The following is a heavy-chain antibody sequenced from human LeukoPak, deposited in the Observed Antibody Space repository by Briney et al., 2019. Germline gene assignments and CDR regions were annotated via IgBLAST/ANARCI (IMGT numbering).Heavy chain of an antibody. V-gene: IGHV4-30-4*08. J-gene: IGHJ4*02. D-gene: IGHD3-3*01. CDR1: GGSISSGDYY. CDR2: INHSGGT. CDR3: ARGSPYYDFWSGYSVLFDY. Sequence: PSQTLSLTCTVSGGSISSGDYYWSWIRQPPGKGLEWIGEINHSGGTNYNPSLKSRVTISVDTSKNQFSLKLSSVTAADTAVYYCARGSPYYDFWSGYSVLFDYWGQGTLVTVSS.